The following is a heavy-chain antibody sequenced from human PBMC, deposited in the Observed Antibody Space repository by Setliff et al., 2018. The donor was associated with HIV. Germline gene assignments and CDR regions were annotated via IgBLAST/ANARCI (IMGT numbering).Heavy chain of an antibody. J-gene: IGHJ4*02. Sequence: SETLSLTCTVSGGSISTDYWTWVRQSAGKGLESIGRIQTSEGTKYNPSLNSRVTVSIDTPKNQFSLDLTSVTAADTAVYYCARGGYGSGNAYYFADWGQGTLVTVSS. CDR2: IQTSEGT. D-gene: IGHD3-10*01. CDR3: ARGGYGSGNAYYFAD. V-gene: IGHV4-4*07. CDR1: GGSISTDY.